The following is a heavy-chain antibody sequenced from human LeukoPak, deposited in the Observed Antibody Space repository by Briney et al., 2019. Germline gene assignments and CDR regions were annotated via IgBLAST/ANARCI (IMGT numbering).Heavy chain of an antibody. D-gene: IGHD3-10*01. CDR2: IYHSGST. Sequence: SPSETLSLTCTVSGYSICSGYYWGWIRQPPGKGLEWIGSIYHSGSTYYNPSLKSRVTISVDTSKNQFSLKLSSVTAADTAVYYCARVVLHYYYYYYMDVWGKGTTVTVSS. CDR1: GYSICSGYY. J-gene: IGHJ6*03. V-gene: IGHV4-38-2*02. CDR3: ARVVLHYYYYYYMDV.